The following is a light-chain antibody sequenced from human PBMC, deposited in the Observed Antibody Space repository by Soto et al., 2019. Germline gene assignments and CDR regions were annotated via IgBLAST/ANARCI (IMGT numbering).Light chain of an antibody. CDR2: DVS. V-gene: IGLV2-14*01. J-gene: IGLJ2*01. CDR3: SSYTSSSLV. Sequence: QSVLTQPASVSGSPGQSITISCTGTSSDVGGYNYVSWYQQHPGKAPKLMIYDVSNRPSGVSNRFSGSKSGNTASLTISGLQAEDEAAYYCSSYTSSSLVFGGGTQLTVL. CDR1: SSDVGGYNY.